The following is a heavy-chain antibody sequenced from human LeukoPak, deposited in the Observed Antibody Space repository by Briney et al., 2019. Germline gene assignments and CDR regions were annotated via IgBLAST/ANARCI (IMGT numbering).Heavy chain of an antibody. CDR3: SRGPLQLWLHNGMDV. J-gene: IGHJ6*02. D-gene: IGHD5-18*01. Sequence: AGGSLRLSCTTSGFTFGDHAMSWVRQAPGMGLEWVGSIRSKAYRGTTEYAASVKGRFGISRDDSRGIAYLHMNSLHSEDTAVYYCSRGPLQLWLHNGMDVWGQGTTVTVSS. CDR2: IRSKAYRGTT. V-gene: IGHV3-49*04. CDR1: GFTFGDHA.